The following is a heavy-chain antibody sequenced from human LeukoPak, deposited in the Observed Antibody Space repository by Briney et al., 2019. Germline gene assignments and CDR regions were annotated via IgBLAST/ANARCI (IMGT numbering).Heavy chain of an antibody. J-gene: IGHJ6*02. D-gene: IGHD3-10*01. Sequence: SETLSLTCTVSGDSISSYYWSWIRQPPGKGLEWIGYIYYSGSAKYNPSLKSRVTISVDTSKNQVSLKLSSVTAADTAVYYCARVLPGSESYYPPHYYYGMDVWGQGTTVTVSS. CDR1: GDSISSYY. CDR3: ARVLPGSESYYPPHYYYGMDV. CDR2: IYYSGSA. V-gene: IGHV4-59*01.